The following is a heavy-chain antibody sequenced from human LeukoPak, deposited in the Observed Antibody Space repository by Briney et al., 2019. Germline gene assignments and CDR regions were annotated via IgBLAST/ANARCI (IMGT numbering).Heavy chain of an antibody. CDR1: GFTFSSYW. Sequence: GGSLRLSCAASGFTFSSYWMHWVRQAPGKGLVWVSGISSDGSSTSYADSVKGRFTISRDNAKNTLYLQMNSLRAEDTAVYYCAKDLVLMVYATTFYYYYGMDVWGQGTTVTVSS. CDR2: ISSDGSST. V-gene: IGHV3-74*01. CDR3: AKDLVLMVYATTFYYYYGMDV. D-gene: IGHD2-8*01. J-gene: IGHJ6*02.